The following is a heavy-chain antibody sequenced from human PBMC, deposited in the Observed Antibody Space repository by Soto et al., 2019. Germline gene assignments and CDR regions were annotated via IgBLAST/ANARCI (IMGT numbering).Heavy chain of an antibody. CDR1: GGTFSSYA. D-gene: IGHD3-3*01. CDR3: ASPRRYYDFWSGTYGMDV. CDR2: IIPIFGTA. V-gene: IGHV1-69*01. Sequence: QVQLVQSGAEVKKPGSSVKVSCKASGGTFSSYAISWVRQAPGQGLEWMGGIIPIFGTANYAQKFQGRVTITADESTSTADVELSSLRSEDTAVYYCASPRRYYDFWSGTYGMDVWGQGTTVTVSS. J-gene: IGHJ6*02.